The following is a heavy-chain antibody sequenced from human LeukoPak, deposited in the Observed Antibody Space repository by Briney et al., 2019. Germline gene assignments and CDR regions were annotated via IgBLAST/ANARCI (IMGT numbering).Heavy chain of an antibody. CDR2: IYYSGST. Sequence: SETLSLTCTVSGGSISSYYWSWIRQPPGKGLEWIRYIYYSGSTNYNPSLKSRVTISVDTSKNQFSLKLSSVTAADTAVYYCARHPRSSWSFDYWGQGTLVTVSS. CDR3: ARHPRSSWSFDY. V-gene: IGHV4-59*08. J-gene: IGHJ4*02. D-gene: IGHD6-13*01. CDR1: GGSISSYY.